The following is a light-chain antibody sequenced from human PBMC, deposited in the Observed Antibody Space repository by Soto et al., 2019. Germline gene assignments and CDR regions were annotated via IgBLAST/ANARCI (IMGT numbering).Light chain of an antibody. CDR2: GAS. V-gene: IGKV3-15*01. Sequence: EIVMTQSPATLSVSPGERATLSCRASQSVNSNLAWYQQKPGQAPRLLLYGASTRATGIPARLSGSGSGTEFTLSISSVQSEDFAVYYCQQYNNWPPLTFGGGTKVEIK. CDR1: QSVNSN. J-gene: IGKJ4*01. CDR3: QQYNNWPPLT.